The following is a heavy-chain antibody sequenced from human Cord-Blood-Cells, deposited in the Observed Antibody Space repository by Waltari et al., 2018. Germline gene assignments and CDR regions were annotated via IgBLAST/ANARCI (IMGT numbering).Heavy chain of an antibody. V-gene: IGHV1-8*03. CDR2: MNPNSGNT. J-gene: IGHJ5*02. CDR3: ARSGAIFGVVRGNWFDP. D-gene: IGHD3-3*01. CDR1: GYTFTSYD. Sequence: QVQLVQSGAEVKKPGASVKVSCKASGYTFTSYDINWVRQATGQGLEWMGWMNPNSGNTGYAQKFQGRVTITRNTSISTAYMELSSLRSEDTAVYYCARSGAIFGVVRGNWFDPWGQGTLVTVSS.